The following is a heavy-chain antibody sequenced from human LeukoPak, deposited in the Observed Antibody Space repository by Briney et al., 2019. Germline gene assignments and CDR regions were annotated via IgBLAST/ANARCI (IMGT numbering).Heavy chain of an antibody. V-gene: IGHV3-21*04. J-gene: IGHJ4*02. CDR2: ISSSSSYI. Sequence: GGSLRLSCAASGFTFSSYSMNWVRQAPGKGLEWVSSISSSSSYIYYADSVKGRFTISRDNAKNSLYLQMNSLRAEDTAVYYCARDVMGGGEFDYWGQGTLVTVSS. D-gene: IGHD2-21*01. CDR1: GFTFSSYS. CDR3: ARDVMGGGEFDY.